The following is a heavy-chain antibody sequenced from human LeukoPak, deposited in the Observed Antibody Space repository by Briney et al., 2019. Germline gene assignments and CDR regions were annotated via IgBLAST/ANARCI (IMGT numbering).Heavy chain of an antibody. V-gene: IGHV3-7*01. D-gene: IGHD2-2*01. Sequence: GGSLRLSCAASGFTFSSYWMSWVRQAPGKGLEWVANIKQDGSEKYYVDSVKGRFTISRDNAKNSLYLQMNSLRAEDTAVYYCARVGYCSSTSCYISPDYWGQGTLVTVSS. CDR1: GFTFSSYW. CDR2: IKQDGSEK. CDR3: ARVGYCSSTSCYISPDY. J-gene: IGHJ4*02.